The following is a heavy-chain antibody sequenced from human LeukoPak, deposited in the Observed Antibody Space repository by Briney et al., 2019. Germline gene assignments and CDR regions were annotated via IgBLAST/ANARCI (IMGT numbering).Heavy chain of an antibody. J-gene: IGHJ6*03. V-gene: IGHV3-21*01. Sequence: GRSLRLSCAASGFTFSSYSMNWVRQAPGKGLEWVSSISSSSSYIYYADSVKGRFTISRDNAKNSLYLQMNSLRAEDTAVYYCAREAYLYYYMDVWGKGTTVTVSS. CDR3: AREAYLYYYMDV. CDR2: ISSSSSYI. CDR1: GFTFSSYS.